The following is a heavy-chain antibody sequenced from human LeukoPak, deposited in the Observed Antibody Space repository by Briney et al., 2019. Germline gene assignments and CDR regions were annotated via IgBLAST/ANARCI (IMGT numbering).Heavy chain of an antibody. D-gene: IGHD6-6*01. J-gene: IGHJ3*02. V-gene: IGHV1-2*02. CDR2: INPKSGGT. CDR3: STSLVPTPDDAVDI. CDR1: RYIFTGYH. Sequence: ASVKVSCKASRYIFTGYHIHWIREAPGQGLEWMGMINPKSGGTHYAQQFQGRVTMTRDTSISTAYMDLSRLTPDDTAVYYCSTSLVPTPDDAVDIWGQGTV.